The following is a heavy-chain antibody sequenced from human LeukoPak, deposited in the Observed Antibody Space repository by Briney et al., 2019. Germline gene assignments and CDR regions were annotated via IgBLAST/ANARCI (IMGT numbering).Heavy chain of an antibody. J-gene: IGHJ4*02. CDR1: GGSFSGYY. V-gene: IGHV4-34*01. CDR3: ASLKSGYQLPGDY. CDR2: INHSGST. D-gene: IGHD2-2*01. Sequence: SETLSLTCAVYGGSFSGYYWSWIRQPPGKGLEWIGEINHSGSTNYNPSLKSRVTISVDTSKNQFSLKLSSVTTADTAVYYCASLKSGYQLPGDYWGQGTLVTVSS.